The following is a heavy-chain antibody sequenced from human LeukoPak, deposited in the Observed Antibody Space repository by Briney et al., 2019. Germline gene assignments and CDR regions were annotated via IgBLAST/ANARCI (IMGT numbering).Heavy chain of an antibody. CDR3: AKDQSGIYCSSTSCYPFDS. Sequence: GGSLRLSCAASGFTFSSYAMSWVRQAPGKGLEWVAVISYDGSNKYCADSVKGRFTISRDNSKNTLYLQMNSLRPEDTAVYYCAKDQSGIYCSSTSCYPFDSWGQGTLVTVSS. CDR1: GFTFSSYA. V-gene: IGHV3-30*18. J-gene: IGHJ4*02. D-gene: IGHD2-2*01. CDR2: ISYDGSNK.